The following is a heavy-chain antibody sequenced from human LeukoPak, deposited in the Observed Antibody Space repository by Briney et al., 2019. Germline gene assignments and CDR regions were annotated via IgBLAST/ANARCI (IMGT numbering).Heavy chain of an antibody. CDR3: ANTNVRGVASMDV. V-gene: IGHV3-23*01. CDR1: GFTFSSYA. J-gene: IGHJ6*02. Sequence: GGSLRLSCAASGFTFSSYAMSWARQAPGKGLEWVSAISGSGGSTYYADAVKGRFIISRDNSRNTLYLQMHSLGAEDTAVYYCANTNVRGVASMDVWGQGTTVTVSS. D-gene: IGHD3-10*01. CDR2: ISGSGGST.